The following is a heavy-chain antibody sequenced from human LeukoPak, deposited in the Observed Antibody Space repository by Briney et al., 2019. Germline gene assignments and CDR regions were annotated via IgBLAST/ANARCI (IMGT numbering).Heavy chain of an antibody. J-gene: IGHJ6*02. Sequence: GGSLRLSCAASVFTFRSYWMSWVRQAPGKGLEWVANIKHDGREKYHVDSVKGRFTISRDNAKNSLYLQMNSLRAEDTAVYYCARDYFYGLDVWGQGTTVTVSS. V-gene: IGHV3-7*01. CDR2: IKHDGREK. CDR3: ARDYFYGLDV. CDR1: VFTFRSYW.